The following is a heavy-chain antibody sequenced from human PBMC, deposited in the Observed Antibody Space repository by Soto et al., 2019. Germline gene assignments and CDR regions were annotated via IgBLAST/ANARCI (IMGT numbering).Heavy chain of an antibody. CDR1: GGSISSYY. V-gene: IGHV4-59*01. CDR3: ARARYCSSTSCNKGGKYYYYMDV. CDR2: IYYSGST. D-gene: IGHD2-2*01. J-gene: IGHJ6*03. Sequence: PSETLSLTCTVSGGSISSYYWSWIRQPPGKGLEWIGYIYYSGSTNYNPSLKSRVTISVDTSKNQFSLKLSSVTAADTAVYYCARARYCSSTSCNKGGKYYYYMDVWGKGTTVTVSS.